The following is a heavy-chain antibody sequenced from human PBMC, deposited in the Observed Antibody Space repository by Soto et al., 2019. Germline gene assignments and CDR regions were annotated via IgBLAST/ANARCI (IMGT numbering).Heavy chain of an antibody. CDR2: ISSSSSYI. CDR1: GFTFSDYY. CDR3: ARDYNTMVPY. J-gene: IGHJ4*02. D-gene: IGHD3-10*01. V-gene: IGHV3-11*06. Sequence: PGGSLRLSCAASGFTFSDYYMSWIRQAPGKGLEWVSYISSSSSYIYYADSGKGRFTISRDNAKNSLYLQMNSLRAEDTAVYYCARDYNTMVPYWGQGTLVTVSS.